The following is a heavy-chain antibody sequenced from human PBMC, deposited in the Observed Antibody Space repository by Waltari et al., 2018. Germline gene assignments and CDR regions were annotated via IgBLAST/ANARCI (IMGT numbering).Heavy chain of an antibody. D-gene: IGHD6-13*01. J-gene: IGHJ4*02. CDR3: ARGPRQAGTSSWIFDY. V-gene: IGHV4-4*07. CDR1: GDSISSSY. Sequence: QVQLQESGPGLLKPSATLSLTCTVSGDSISSSYWSWIRQPAGNGLEWIGRVHSSGSYNYNTSLTSRVTMSVDTSKNQFSLKLTSVTAADTAMYFCARGPRQAGTSSWIFDYWGQGILVTVSS. CDR2: VHSSGSY.